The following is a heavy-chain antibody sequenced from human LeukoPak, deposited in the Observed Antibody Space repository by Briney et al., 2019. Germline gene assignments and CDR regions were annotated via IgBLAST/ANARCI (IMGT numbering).Heavy chain of an antibody. Sequence: GGSLRLSCSASGFTFSRFWMSWVRQAPGKGLEYVALIKQGGSEIFHMDSVKGRFTISRDDATNSLYLQMNSLRVEDTALYYCARDRESESDSEGDDWGQGTLVTVSS. J-gene: IGHJ4*02. V-gene: IGHV3-7*01. CDR2: IKQGGSEI. D-gene: IGHD4-11*01. CDR3: ARDRESESDSEGDD. CDR1: GFTFSRFW.